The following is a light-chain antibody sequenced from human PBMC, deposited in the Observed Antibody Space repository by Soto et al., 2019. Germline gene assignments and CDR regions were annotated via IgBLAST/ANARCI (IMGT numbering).Light chain of an antibody. J-gene: IGKJ4*01. Sequence: DIQMTQSPSSLSASVGDRVTITCQASQDISNYLNWYQQKPGKAPKLLIYDRSNLETGVPSRFSGSGSGTDFTFTISSLQPEDIATYCCQQYDIPELTVTFGGGIKVEIK. CDR2: DRS. V-gene: IGKV1-33*01. CDR3: QQYDIPELTVT. CDR1: QDISNY.